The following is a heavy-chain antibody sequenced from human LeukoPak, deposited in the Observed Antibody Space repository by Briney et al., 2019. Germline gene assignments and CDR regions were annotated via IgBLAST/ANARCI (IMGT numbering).Heavy chain of an antibody. Sequence: SETLSLTCSVSGGSITSHYWSWIRQPPGKGLEWIGYAFYSGNTNYNPSLKSRATISVDTSKNQFSLKLNSMTAADTAVYFCARTPGNTLDYWGQGTLVTVSS. J-gene: IGHJ4*02. V-gene: IGHV4-59*11. CDR2: AFYSGNT. CDR3: ARTPGNTLDY. D-gene: IGHD1-14*01. CDR1: GGSITSHY.